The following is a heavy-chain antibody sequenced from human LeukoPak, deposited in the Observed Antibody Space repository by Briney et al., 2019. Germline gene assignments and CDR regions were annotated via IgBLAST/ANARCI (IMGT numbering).Heavy chain of an antibody. CDR1: GYTFTCYY. V-gene: IGHV1-2*06. J-gene: IGHJ5*02. D-gene: IGHD3-10*01. CDR3: ARDEALLWFGELLGELFDP. Sequence: GASVKVSCKASGYTFTCYYMHWVRQAPGQGLEWMGRINPNSCGTNYAQKFQGRVTMTRDTSISTAYMELSRLRSDDTAVYYCARDEALLWFGELLGELFDPWGQGTLVTVSS. CDR2: INPNSCGT.